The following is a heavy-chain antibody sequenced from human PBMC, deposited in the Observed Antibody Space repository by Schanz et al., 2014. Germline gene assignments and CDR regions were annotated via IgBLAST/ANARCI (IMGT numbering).Heavy chain of an antibody. J-gene: IGHJ6*02. D-gene: IGHD3-16*01. Sequence: QVQLQESGPGLVKPSQTLSLTCTVSGASISSGGYYWDWIRLLPGKGLEWIGYISYSGSTSFNPSLKRRLTMSVDPSKNQFSLRLSSVTAADTAVYYCARHGGIPYYPMDVWGQGTTXTVSS. V-gene: IGHV4-31*03. CDR1: GASISSGGYY. CDR3: ARHGGIPYYPMDV. CDR2: ISYSGST.